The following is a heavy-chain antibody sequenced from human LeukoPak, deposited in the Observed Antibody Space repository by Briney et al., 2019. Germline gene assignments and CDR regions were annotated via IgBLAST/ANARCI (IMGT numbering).Heavy chain of an antibody. Sequence: GGSLRLSCAASGFTFSDYYMSWIRQAPGKGLEWVSYISSSGSTIYYADSVKGRFTISRDNAKNSLYLQMNSLRAEDTAVYYCARDLNSVVVVAAADCFDYWGQGTLVTVSS. CDR3: ARDLNSVVVVAAADCFDY. D-gene: IGHD2-15*01. J-gene: IGHJ4*02. V-gene: IGHV3-11*01. CDR2: ISSSGSTI. CDR1: GFTFSDYY.